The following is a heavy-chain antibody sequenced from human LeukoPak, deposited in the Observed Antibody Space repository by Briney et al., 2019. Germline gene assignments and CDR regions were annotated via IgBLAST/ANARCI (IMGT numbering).Heavy chain of an antibody. CDR3: ARDLTFGGVIVSRFDY. D-gene: IGHD3-16*02. CDR1: GYTFTSYG. Sequence: ASVKVSCKASGYTFTSYGISWVRQAPGQGLEWMGWISAYNGNTNYAQKLQGRVTMTTDTSTSTAYMELRSLRSDDTAVYYCARDLTFGGVIVSRFDYWGQGTLVTVSS. V-gene: IGHV1-18*01. CDR2: ISAYNGNT. J-gene: IGHJ4*02.